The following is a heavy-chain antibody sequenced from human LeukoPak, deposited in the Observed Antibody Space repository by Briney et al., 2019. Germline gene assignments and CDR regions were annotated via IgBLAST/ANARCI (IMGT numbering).Heavy chain of an antibody. CDR1: GFTFSSFA. CDR3: AKSPHDYGDYPPWFDP. D-gene: IGHD4-17*01. CDR2: ISGSGHST. V-gene: IGHV3-23*01. J-gene: IGHJ5*02. Sequence: GGSLRLSCAASGFTFSSFAMSWVRQAPGKGLEWVSGISGSGHSTYYADSVKGRFIISRDNSKNTLFLQMNSLRAEDTAIDYCAKSPHDYGDYPPWFDPWGQGTLVTVSS.